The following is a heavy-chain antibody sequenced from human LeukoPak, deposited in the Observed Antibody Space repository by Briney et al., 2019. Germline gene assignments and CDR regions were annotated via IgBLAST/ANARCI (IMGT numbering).Heavy chain of an antibody. J-gene: IGHJ4*02. CDR2: IYYSGST. CDR1: GGSISSGGYY. D-gene: IGHD3-9*01. CDR3: ARDRGHYDILTGSDY. V-gene: IGHV4-39*07. Sequence: SETLSLTCTVSGGSISSGGYYWSWIRQHPGKGLEWIGSIYYSGSTYYNPSLKSRVTISVDTSKNQLSLKLSSVTAADTAVYYCARDRGHYDILTGSDYWGQGTLVTVSS.